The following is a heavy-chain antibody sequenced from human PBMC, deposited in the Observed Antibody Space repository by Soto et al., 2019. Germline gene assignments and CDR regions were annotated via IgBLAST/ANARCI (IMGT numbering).Heavy chain of an antibody. D-gene: IGHD6-19*01. CDR3: ARGEAVAGTGWFDP. V-gene: IGHV3-48*03. Sequence: PGGSLRLSCAASGFIFSDYEINWVRQAPGKGLEWVSYISGSGLTIYYADSVKGRFTISRDNAKNSLYLQMNSLGVEDTAVYYCARGEAVAGTGWFDPWGQGTLVTVSS. CDR2: ISGSGLTI. J-gene: IGHJ5*02. CDR1: GFIFSDYE.